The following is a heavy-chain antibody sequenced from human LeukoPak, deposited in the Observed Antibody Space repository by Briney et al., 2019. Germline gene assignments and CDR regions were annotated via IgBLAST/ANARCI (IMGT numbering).Heavy chain of an antibody. D-gene: IGHD3-10*01. J-gene: IGHJ4*02. Sequence: SETLSLTCTVSGGSISSGSYYWSWIRQPAGKGLEWIGRIYTSGSTNYNPSLKSRVTISVDTSKNQFSLKLSSMTAADTAVYYCARGALLWFGDRMEYYFDYWGQGTLLTVSS. V-gene: IGHV4-61*02. CDR3: ARGALLWFGDRMEYYFDY. CDR1: GGSISSGSYY. CDR2: IYTSGST.